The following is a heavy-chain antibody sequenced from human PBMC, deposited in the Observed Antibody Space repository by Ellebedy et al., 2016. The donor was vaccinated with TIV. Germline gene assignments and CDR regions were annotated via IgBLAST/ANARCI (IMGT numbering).Heavy chain of an antibody. V-gene: IGHV5-51*01. CDR1: GYTFPHYW. CDR2: IYPGDSDT. D-gene: IGHD3-10*01. J-gene: IGHJ4*02. CDR3: ARGSGSGRYYFDY. Sequence: GESLKISCKASGYTFPHYWIGWVRQMPGKGLEWMGIIYPGDSDTRYSPSFQGQVTISADKSITTAYLQWSSLEASDTAMYYCARGSGSGRYYFDYWGQGTLVTVSS.